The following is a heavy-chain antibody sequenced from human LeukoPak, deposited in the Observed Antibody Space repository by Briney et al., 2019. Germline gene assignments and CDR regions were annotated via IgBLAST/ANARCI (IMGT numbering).Heavy chain of an antibody. V-gene: IGHV2-5*02. Sequence: SGPTLVKPTQTLTQTGTFSGFSLSSSGVGVGWIRQPPGKALEWLALIYWDDDKRYSPSLKSRLTITKGTSKNQVVLRMTNMAPVDTATYYCALDNYYGLGRYSDNWFALWGQRTLVTVSS. D-gene: IGHD3-10*01. CDR2: IYWDDDK. J-gene: IGHJ5*02. CDR1: GFSLSSSGVG. CDR3: ALDNYYGLGRYSDNWFAL.